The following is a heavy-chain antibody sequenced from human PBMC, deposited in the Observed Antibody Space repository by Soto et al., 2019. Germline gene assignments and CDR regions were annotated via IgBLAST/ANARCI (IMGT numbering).Heavy chain of an antibody. V-gene: IGHV3-21*05. CDR1: GFTFSTYS. CDR2: ISSSGGYT. J-gene: IGHJ5*02. Sequence: GGSLRLSCAASGFTFSTYSMNWVRQAPGKGLEWVSYISSSGGYTYYADSVKGRFTISRDNSKNTLYLQMNSLRAEDTAVYYCAKDSLYDSSGYYYPSSWFDPWGQGTLVTVSS. CDR3: AKDSLYDSSGYYYPSSWFDP. D-gene: IGHD3-22*01.